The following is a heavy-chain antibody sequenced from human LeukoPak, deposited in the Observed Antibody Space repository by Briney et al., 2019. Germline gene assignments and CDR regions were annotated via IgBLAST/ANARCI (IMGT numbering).Heavy chain of an antibody. V-gene: IGHV5-51*01. D-gene: IGHD2-15*01. J-gene: IGHJ5*02. CDR2: IYPGDSDT. CDR1: GYSFTSYW. CDR3: ARLISRRGNWFDP. Sequence: GESLKISCKGSGYSFTSYWIGWVRQMPGKGLEWMGIIYPGDSDTGYSPSFQGQVTISADKSISTAYLQWSSLKASDAAMYYCARLISRRGNWFDPWGQGTLVTVSS.